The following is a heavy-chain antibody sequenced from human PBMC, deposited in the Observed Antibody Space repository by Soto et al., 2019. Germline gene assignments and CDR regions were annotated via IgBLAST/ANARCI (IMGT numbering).Heavy chain of an antibody. J-gene: IGHJ6*02. D-gene: IGHD6-19*01. CDR2: ISYDGSNK. V-gene: IGHV3-30*18. Sequence: QVQLVESGGGVVQPGRSLRLSCAASGFTFSSYGMHWVRQAPGKGLEWVAVISYDGSNKYYADSVKGRFTISRDNSKNTLYLQMNSLRAEDTAVYYCAKTLERYSSGSRNPLYYYYGMDVWGQGTTVTVSS. CDR3: AKTLERYSSGSRNPLYYYYGMDV. CDR1: GFTFSSYG.